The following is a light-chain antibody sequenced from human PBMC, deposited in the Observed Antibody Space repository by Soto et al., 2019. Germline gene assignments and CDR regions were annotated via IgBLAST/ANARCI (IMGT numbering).Light chain of an antibody. CDR2: GAS. CDR1: QSVSSSY. V-gene: IGKV3-20*01. CDR3: QQYGSSPPYT. Sequence: EIVLTQSPGTLSLSPGERATLSCRASQSVSSSYLAWYHQKPGQAPRLLIYGASSSATGIPERFSGSGSGTDFTLTISRLEPEDVAVYYSQQYGSSPPYTFGQGTKLEIK. J-gene: IGKJ2*01.